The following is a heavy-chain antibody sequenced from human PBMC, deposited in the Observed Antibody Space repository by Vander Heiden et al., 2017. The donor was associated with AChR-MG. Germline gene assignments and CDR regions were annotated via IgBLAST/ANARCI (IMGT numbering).Heavy chain of an antibody. V-gene: IGHV3-23*01. Sequence: EVQLLESGGGLVQPGGSLRLSCAASGFPFSGYAMSWVRQAPGKGLEWVSAISGSGGSTYYADSVKGRFTISRDNSKNTLYLQMNSLRAEDTAVYYCTPSYGLPEGFDYWGQGTLVTVSS. CDR1: GFPFSGYA. CDR3: TPSYGLPEGFDY. J-gene: IGHJ4*02. D-gene: IGHD5-18*01. CDR2: ISGSGGST.